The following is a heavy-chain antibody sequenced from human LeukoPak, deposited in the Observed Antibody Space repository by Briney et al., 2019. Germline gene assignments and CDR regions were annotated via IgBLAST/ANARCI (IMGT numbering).Heavy chain of an antibody. CDR1: GFTFSSYS. CDR2: ISSRSTDI. Sequence: GGSLRLSCVASGFTFSSYSMNWVRQAPGKGLEWVSSISSRSTDIYHADPVKGRFTISRDNAKNSLYLQMNSLREEDAAMYYCAREPPGGGDYFDVFDIGGKGKRVPV. D-gene: IGHD4-17*01. V-gene: IGHV3-21*01. J-gene: IGHJ3*02. CDR3: AREPPGGGDYFDVFDI.